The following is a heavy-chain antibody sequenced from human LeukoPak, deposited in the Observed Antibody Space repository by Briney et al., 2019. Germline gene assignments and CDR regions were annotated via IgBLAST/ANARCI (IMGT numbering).Heavy chain of an antibody. V-gene: IGHV4-61*05. D-gene: IGHD6-13*01. CDR2: VYYSGST. J-gene: IGHJ4*02. Sequence: AETLSLTCTVSGGSISSSSYYWGWIRQPPGKGLEWIGYVYYSGSTNYNPSLKSRVTISVDTSKNQSSLKLLSVTAADTAVYYCARGMQQLYHFDSWGRGTLATVPS. CDR3: ARGMQQLYHFDS. CDR1: GGSISSSSYY.